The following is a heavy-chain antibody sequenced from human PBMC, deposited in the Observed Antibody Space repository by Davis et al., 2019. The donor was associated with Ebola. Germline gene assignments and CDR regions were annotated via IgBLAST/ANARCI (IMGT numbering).Heavy chain of an antibody. CDR2: INAGNGNT. D-gene: IGHD2-2*01. J-gene: IGHJ5*02. CDR1: GYTFTSYA. Sequence: ASVKVSCKASGYTFTSYAMHWVRQAPEQRLEWMGWINAGNGNTKYSQKFQGRVTITRDTSASTAYMELSSLRSEDTAVYYCARADCSSTSCYALLGNWFDPWGQGTLVTVSS. CDR3: ARADCSSTSCYALLGNWFDP. V-gene: IGHV1-3*01.